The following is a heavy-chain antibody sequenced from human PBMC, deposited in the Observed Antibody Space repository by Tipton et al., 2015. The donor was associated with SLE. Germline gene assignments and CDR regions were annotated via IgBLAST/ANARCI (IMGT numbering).Heavy chain of an antibody. CDR3: ARGTFSAFDL. CDR2: TYYRSKWYY. V-gene: IGHV6-1*01. CDR1: GDSVSSYTVT. Sequence: LVKPSQTLSLTCAISGDSVSSYTVTWNWIRQSPSSGLEWLGRTYYRSKWYYDYALSLQSRITINPDTSKNQFSLHLNSLTPEDTAVYYCARGTFSAFDLWGQGTLVTVSS. J-gene: IGHJ3*01. D-gene: IGHD2/OR15-2a*01.